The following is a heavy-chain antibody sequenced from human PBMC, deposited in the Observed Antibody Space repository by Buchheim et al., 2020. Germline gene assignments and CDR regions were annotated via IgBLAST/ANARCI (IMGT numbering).Heavy chain of an antibody. D-gene: IGHD6-19*01. CDR1: GYTFTGYY. CDR3: ARGWAGKGAYYYYYYGMDV. Sequence: QVQLVQSGAEVKKPGASVKVSCKASGYTFTGYYMHWVRQAPGQGLEWMGWINPNRGGTNYAQRFQGWVTMPRDTSISTAYMELSRLRSDDTAVYYCARGWAGKGAYYYYYYGMDVWGQGTT. CDR2: INPNRGGT. J-gene: IGHJ6*02. V-gene: IGHV1-2*04.